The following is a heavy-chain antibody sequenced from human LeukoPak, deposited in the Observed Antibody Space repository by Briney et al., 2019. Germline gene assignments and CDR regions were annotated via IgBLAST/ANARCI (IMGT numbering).Heavy chain of an antibody. V-gene: IGHV3-30*01. CDR2: TSYDGDIT. D-gene: IGHD3-10*01. CDR3: ARDSTYYYDSGSSGPHYFDY. CDR1: GFTFSRNA. J-gene: IGHJ4*02. Sequence: GGSLRLSCAASGFTFSRNAMHWVRQAPGKGLEWVAVTSYDGDITYYADSVKGRFTISRDNPKNTLYLQLNSLRAEDTAVYYCARDSTYYYDSGSSGPHYFDYWGQGTLVTVSS.